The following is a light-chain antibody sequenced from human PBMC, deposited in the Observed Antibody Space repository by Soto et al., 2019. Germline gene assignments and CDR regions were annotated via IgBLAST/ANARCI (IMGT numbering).Light chain of an antibody. J-gene: IGLJ2*01. CDR2: EVG. CDR1: SSDVGSYDS. Sequence: QSALTQPPSASGSPGQSVTISCSGTSSDVGSYDSVSWYQQHPDKAPKLLIYEVGHRPSRVPARLSGSRAGNTASLTVSGLQAEDEAEYYCSSYAGSNNLVFGGGPKLTV. CDR3: SSYAGSNNLV. V-gene: IGLV2-8*01.